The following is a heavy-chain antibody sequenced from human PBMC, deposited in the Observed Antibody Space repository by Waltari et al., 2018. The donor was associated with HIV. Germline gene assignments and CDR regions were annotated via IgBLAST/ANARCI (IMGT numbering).Heavy chain of an antibody. CDR2: IDSSNTYI. Sequence: EVQLVESGGGLVKPGGSLRLSCAASGFTFSSFSMSWIRQAPGRGLEWVADIDSSNTYIHYADSVRGRFTISRDNAKNSLYLQMNSLRAEDTALYYCARFDGGNSEVYHWGQGTLVTVSS. D-gene: IGHD2-21*01. J-gene: IGHJ4*02. CDR1: GFTFSSFS. V-gene: IGHV3-21*01. CDR3: ARFDGGNSEVYH.